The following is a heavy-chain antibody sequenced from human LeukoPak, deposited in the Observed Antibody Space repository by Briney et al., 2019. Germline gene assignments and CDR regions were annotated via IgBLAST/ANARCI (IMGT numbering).Heavy chain of an antibody. CDR1: GFTFSSYW. CDR2: IKQDGSEK. V-gene: IGHV3-7*01. J-gene: IGHJ4*02. Sequence: PGGSLRLSCAASGFTFSSYWMSWVRQAPGKGLEWVANIKQDGSEKYYVDSVKGRFTISRDNAKNSLYLQMNSLRAEDTAVYFCAGANQRHCDSTSCYLKFDYWGQGTLLTVSS. CDR3: AGANQRHCDSTSCYLKFDY. D-gene: IGHD2-2*01.